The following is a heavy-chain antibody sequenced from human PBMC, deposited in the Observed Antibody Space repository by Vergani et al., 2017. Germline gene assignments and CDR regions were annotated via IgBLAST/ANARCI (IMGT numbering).Heavy chain of an antibody. D-gene: IGHD3-10*01. CDR3: AKDLVSTTAVGSGSYYFDY. J-gene: IGHJ4*02. Sequence: EVQLLESGGGLVQPGGSLRLSCAASGFTFSSYAMSWVRQAPGKGLEWVSAISGGGGSTYYADSVKGRFTISRDNSKNTLYLQMNSLRAEDTAVYYCAKDLVSTTAVGSGSYYFDYWGQGTLVTVSS. CDR2: ISGGGGST. CDR1: GFTFSSYA. V-gene: IGHV3-23*01.